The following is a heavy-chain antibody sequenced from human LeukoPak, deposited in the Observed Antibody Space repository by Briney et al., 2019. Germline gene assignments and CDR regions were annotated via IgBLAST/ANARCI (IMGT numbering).Heavy chain of an antibody. Sequence: ASVKVSCKASGYTFTGYYMYWVRQAPGQGLEWMGWINPNSGGTNYAQKFQCRVTMTRDTSISTAYMELTRLRSDDTAVYYCARMGDSSSSGFDYWGQGTLVTVSS. V-gene: IGHV1-2*02. CDR2: INPNSGGT. CDR1: GYTFTGYY. D-gene: IGHD6-6*01. J-gene: IGHJ4*02. CDR3: ARMGDSSSSGFDY.